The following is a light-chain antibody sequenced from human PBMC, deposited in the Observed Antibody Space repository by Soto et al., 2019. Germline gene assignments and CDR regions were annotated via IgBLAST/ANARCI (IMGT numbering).Light chain of an antibody. CDR3: QKYTSAPFT. V-gene: IGKV1-27*01. J-gene: IGKJ3*01. CDR1: QGIDTY. CDR2: AAS. Sequence: DIQMTQSPSSLSASVGDRVTITCRASQGIDTYLAWYQQKPGKVPKLLIYAASTLQSGAPSRFSGSGSGTDFTLTISSLQPEDVATYYCQKYTSAPFTFGPGTKVDIK.